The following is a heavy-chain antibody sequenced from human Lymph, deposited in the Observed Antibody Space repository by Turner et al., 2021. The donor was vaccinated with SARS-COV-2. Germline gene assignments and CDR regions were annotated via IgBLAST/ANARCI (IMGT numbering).Heavy chain of an antibody. J-gene: IGHJ2*01. V-gene: IGHV4-39*01. CDR2: RYYSGST. CDR1: GGSISSSRSY. Sequence: QLQLQASGPGPVKPSEALSLTCPVSGGSISSSRSYWGWIRQTPGKGMEWIESRYYSGSTYDNPSLKSRVTISGDTSKNQFSLKLSSVTAADTAVYYCARRRQWLVHWYFDLWGRGTLVTVSS. D-gene: IGHD6-19*01. CDR3: ARRRQWLVHWYFDL.